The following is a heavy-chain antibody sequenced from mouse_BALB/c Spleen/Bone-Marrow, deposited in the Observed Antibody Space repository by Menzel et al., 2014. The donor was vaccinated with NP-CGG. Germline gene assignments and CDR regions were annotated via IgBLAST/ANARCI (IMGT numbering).Heavy chain of an antibody. CDR3: ARDRGWLLRFAY. D-gene: IGHD2-3*01. Sequence: DVMLVESGGGLAQPGGSLKLSCAASGFTFSSYGMSWVRQTPDKRLELVATINSNGGSTYYPDSVKGRFTISRDNAKNTLYLQMSSLKSEDTAMYYCARDRGWLLRFAYWGQGTLVTVSA. CDR1: GFTFSSYG. V-gene: IGHV5-6-3*01. CDR2: INSNGGST. J-gene: IGHJ3*01.